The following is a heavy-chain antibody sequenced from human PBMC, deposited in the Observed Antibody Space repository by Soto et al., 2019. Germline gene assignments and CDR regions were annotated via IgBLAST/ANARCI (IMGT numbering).Heavy chain of an antibody. V-gene: IGHV1-69*13. CDR2: IIPIFGTA. CDR3: ARRGSGYSYGQGYYYGMDV. D-gene: IGHD5-18*01. CDR1: GYTFTSYG. Sequence: SVKVSCKASGYTFTSYGISWVRQAPGQGLEWMGGIIPIFGTASYAQKFQGRVTITADESTSTAYMELSSLRSEDTAVYYCARRGSGYSYGQGYYYGMDVWGQGTTVTVPS. J-gene: IGHJ6*02.